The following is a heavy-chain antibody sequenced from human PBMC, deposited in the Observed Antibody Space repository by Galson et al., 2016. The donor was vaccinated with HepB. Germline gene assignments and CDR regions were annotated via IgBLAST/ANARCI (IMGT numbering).Heavy chain of an antibody. CDR1: GSGFAFSNVW. CDR2: ILSNARGGTT. J-gene: IGHJ4*02. D-gene: IGHD3-22*01. Sequence: SLRLSCAASGSGFAFSNVWMSWVRQAPGKGLEWVGRILSNARGGTTYYAAPVKGRFTISRDDSQNTMYLQMDSLKTEDTAVYYCTTYRYNYDTSGDDYWGQGTLVTVSS. CDR3: TTYRYNYDTSGDDY. V-gene: IGHV3-15*01.